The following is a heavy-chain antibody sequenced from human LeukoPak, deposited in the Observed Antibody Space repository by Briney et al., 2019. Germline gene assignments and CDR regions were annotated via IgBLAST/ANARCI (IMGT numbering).Heavy chain of an antibody. J-gene: IGHJ4*02. Sequence: NPGGSLRLSCAASGFTFSSYSMSWIRQAPGKGLEWVSHISGSSTYTNYADSVKGRFTISRDNANSSLYLQMDSLTAEDTAVFYCARVGSRGYYFDYWGQGTLVSVSS. CDR1: GFTFSSYS. CDR3: ARVGSRGYYFDY. CDR2: ISGSSTYT. D-gene: IGHD1-26*01. V-gene: IGHV3-11*06.